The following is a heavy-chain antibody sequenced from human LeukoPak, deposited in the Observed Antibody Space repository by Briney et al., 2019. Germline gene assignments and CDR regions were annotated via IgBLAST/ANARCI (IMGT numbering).Heavy chain of an antibody. V-gene: IGHV3-7*01. Sequence: GGSLRLSCAASGFTFSSYWMSWVRQAPGKGLEWVANIKQDGSEKYYVDSVKVRFTISRDNAKNSLYLQMNSLRAEDTAVYYCARAAYSSTWYSRYFDLWGRGTLVTVSS. CDR1: GFTFSSYW. CDR2: IKQDGSEK. J-gene: IGHJ2*01. CDR3: ARAAYSSTWYSRYFDL. D-gene: IGHD6-13*01.